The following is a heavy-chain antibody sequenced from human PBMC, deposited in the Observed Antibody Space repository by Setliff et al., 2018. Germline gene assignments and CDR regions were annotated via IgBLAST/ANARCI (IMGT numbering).Heavy chain of an antibody. J-gene: IGHJ4*02. D-gene: IGHD3-9*01. CDR1: GGSISSSSYY. Sequence: SETLSLTCTVSGGSISSSSYYWSWIRQPPGKGLEWIGYIYSSGSTYYNPSLKSRVTISVDTSKNQFSLKLRSVTAADTAVYYCATFTVIFYYFDYWGQGTLVTVSS. V-gene: IGHV4-39*07. CDR3: ATFTVIFYYFDY. CDR2: IYSSGST.